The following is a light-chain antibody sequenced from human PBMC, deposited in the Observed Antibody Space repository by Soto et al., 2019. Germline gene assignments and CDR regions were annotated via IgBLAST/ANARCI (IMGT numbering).Light chain of an antibody. J-gene: IGKJ1*01. CDR3: QHYNSYSEA. V-gene: IGKV3D-15*01. Sequence: ITMTQSPATLSLSPGERATLSCRASQSVSSYLAWYQQKPGQAPRLLIYDASNRATGIPARFSGSGSGTEGTITISSLKTDDGATYYCQHYNSYSEAFGQGTKVDIK. CDR1: QSVSSY. CDR2: DAS.